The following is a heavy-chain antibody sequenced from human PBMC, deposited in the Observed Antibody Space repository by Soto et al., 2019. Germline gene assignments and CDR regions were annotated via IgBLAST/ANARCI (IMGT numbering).Heavy chain of an antibody. Sequence: QVQMLESGGGVVQPGRYLRLSCAASGFTFSSYRMHWVRQAPRKGLEWVAVIWYDGSNKYYADSVKGRFTISRDNSNNTLYLQMNSLIVEDTAVYYCARDRYSSGWYDLDYWGQGTLVTVSS. V-gene: IGHV3-33*01. CDR3: ARDRYSSGWYDLDY. J-gene: IGHJ4*02. CDR2: IWYDGSNK. D-gene: IGHD6-19*01. CDR1: GFTFSSYR.